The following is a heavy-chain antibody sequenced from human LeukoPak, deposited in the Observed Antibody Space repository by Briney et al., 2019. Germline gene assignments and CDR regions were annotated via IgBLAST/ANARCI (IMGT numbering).Heavy chain of an antibody. CDR2: IYSNWST. J-gene: IGHJ6*02. Sequence: GRSPRLSCAASVFTVSSNYMSWVLQAPGKGLQWVSVIYSNWSTNYSHSVKGRLNISRNNYQNTIYLPMYSLRAEESAVYYCANDSSRRVRGVDYYGMDVWGQGTTVTVSS. V-gene: IGHV3-66*01. CDR1: VFTVSSNY. D-gene: IGHD3-10*01. CDR3: ANDSSRRVRGVDYYGMDV.